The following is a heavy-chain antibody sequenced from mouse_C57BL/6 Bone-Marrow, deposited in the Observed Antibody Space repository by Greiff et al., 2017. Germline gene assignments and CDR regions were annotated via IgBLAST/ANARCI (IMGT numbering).Heavy chain of an antibody. J-gene: IGHJ1*03. CDR3: ARKSSYVDWYFDV. V-gene: IGHV1-55*01. D-gene: IGHD1-1*01. CDR2: IYPGSGST. Sequence: VKLQQPGAELVKPGASVKMSCKASGYTFTSYWITWVKQRPGQGLEWIGDIYPGSGSTNYNEKFKSKATLTVDTSSSTAYMQLSSLTSEDSAVYYCARKSSYVDWYFDVWGTGTTVTVSS. CDR1: GYTFTSYW.